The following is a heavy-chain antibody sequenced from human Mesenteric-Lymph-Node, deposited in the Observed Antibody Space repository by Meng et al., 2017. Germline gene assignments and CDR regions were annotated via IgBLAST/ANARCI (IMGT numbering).Heavy chain of an antibody. CDR3: ARQIFEFGYGGNSPFDY. D-gene: IGHD4-23*01. CDR2: IYYSGSN. J-gene: IGHJ4*02. V-gene: IGHV4-39*01. Sequence: QLQLQESGPGLGKPSETLSRTCTVSGGSISSTSYYWGWIRQPPGKGPEWIGRIYYSGSNYHNPSLKSRLTISVDTSKSQLALKLSSVTAADTAVYYCARQIFEFGYGGNSPFDYWGQGTLVTVSS. CDR1: GGSISSTSYY.